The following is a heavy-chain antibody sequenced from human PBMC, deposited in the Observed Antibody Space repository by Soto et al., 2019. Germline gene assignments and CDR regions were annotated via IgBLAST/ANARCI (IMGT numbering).Heavy chain of an antibody. J-gene: IGHJ5*02. V-gene: IGHV4-30-2*06. CDR1: GDSISSGGLS. Sequence: QLQLQESGSGLLKLSQTLSLNSSVSGDSISSGGLSWNWLRQSPGRGLEWIGYIYYPGLTYYNPSLKSRVSMSLDTSENLVSLSLSSVTAADSAVYYCARGKRSKTASAGTGWFDPWGPGTLVTVSS. D-gene: IGHD6-13*01. CDR3: ARGKRSKTASAGTGWFDP. CDR2: IYYPGLT.